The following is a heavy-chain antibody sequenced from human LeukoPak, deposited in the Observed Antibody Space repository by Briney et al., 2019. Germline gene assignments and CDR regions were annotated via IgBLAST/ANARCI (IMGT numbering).Heavy chain of an antibody. Sequence: GGSLRLSCAASGFTFSSYAMNWVRQAPGKGLEWVSYISSSGSTIHYADSVKGRFTISRDNAKNSLYLQMNSLRAEDTAVYYCASLTAAAPYYYYYMDVWGKGTTVTVSS. CDR2: ISSSGSTI. CDR1: GFTFSSYA. V-gene: IGHV3-48*03. D-gene: IGHD6-13*01. J-gene: IGHJ6*03. CDR3: ASLTAAAPYYYYYMDV.